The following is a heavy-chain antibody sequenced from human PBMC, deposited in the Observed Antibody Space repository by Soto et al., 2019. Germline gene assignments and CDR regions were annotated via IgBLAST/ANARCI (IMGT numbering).Heavy chain of an antibody. Sequence: GGSLRLSCAASGFTFSSYPMHWVRQAPGKGPEWVAVISVNGNNIHYGDSVKGRFTISRDNSKNTLYLQMSSLRVEDTAVYYSARSHSRSWHWSDPWAQRT. CDR1: GFTFSSYP. CDR3: ARSHSRSWHWSDP. V-gene: IGHV3-30-3*01. D-gene: IGHD6-13*01. J-gene: IGHJ5*02. CDR2: ISVNGNNI.